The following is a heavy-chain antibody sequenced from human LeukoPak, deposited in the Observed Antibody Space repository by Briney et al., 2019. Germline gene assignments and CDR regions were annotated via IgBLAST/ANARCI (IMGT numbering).Heavy chain of an antibody. CDR2: ISSSSSYI. CDR1: GFTFSSYS. D-gene: IGHD3-16*01. J-gene: IGHJ4*02. Sequence: GGSLRLSCAASGFTFSSYSMNWVRQAPGKGLEWVSSISSSSSYIYYADSVKGRFTISRDNAKNTLYLQMNSLRAEDTALYYCARVRWGGLYYFDYWGQGTLVTVSS. V-gene: IGHV3-21*01. CDR3: ARVRWGGLYYFDY.